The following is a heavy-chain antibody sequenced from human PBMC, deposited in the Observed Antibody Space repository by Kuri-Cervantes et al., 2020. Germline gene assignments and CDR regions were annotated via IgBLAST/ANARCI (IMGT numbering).Heavy chain of an antibody. V-gene: IGHV3-9*01. J-gene: IGHJ5*02. CDR3: APGGTAGYTYNWFDP. D-gene: IGHD5-12*01. CDR2: ISWNSGSI. CDR1: GFTFDDYA. Sequence: GGSLRLSCAASGFTFDDYAMHWVRQAPGKGLEWVSGISWNSGSIGYADSVKGRFTISRDISKNTLFMQMNSLRGEDTAVYYCAPGGTAGYTYNWFDPWGQGTLVTVSS.